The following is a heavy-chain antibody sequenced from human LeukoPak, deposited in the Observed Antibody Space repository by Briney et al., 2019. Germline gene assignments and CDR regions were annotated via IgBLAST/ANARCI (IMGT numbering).Heavy chain of an antibody. CDR2: IIPILGIA. Sequence: GASVKVSCKASGGTFSSYAISWVRQAPGQGLEWMGRIIPILGIANYAQKFQGRVTITADKSTSTAYMELSSLRSEDTAVYYCASSRDGYNFDYWGQGTLVTVSP. V-gene: IGHV1-69*04. CDR3: ASSRDGYNFDY. CDR1: GGTFSSYA. J-gene: IGHJ4*02. D-gene: IGHD5-12*01.